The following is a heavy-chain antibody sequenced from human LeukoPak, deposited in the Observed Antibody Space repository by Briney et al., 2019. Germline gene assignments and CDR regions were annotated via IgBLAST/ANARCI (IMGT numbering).Heavy chain of an antibody. J-gene: IGHJ4*02. Sequence: ASVKVSCKASGYTFTSYDINWVRQATGQGLEWMGGMNPNSGNTGYAQKFQGRVTITRNTSISTAYMELSGLRSEDTAVYYCARAGGPAVTTYYFDYWGQGTLVTVSS. V-gene: IGHV1-8*03. CDR3: ARAGGPAVTTYYFDY. D-gene: IGHD4-17*01. CDR1: GYTFTSYD. CDR2: MNPNSGNT.